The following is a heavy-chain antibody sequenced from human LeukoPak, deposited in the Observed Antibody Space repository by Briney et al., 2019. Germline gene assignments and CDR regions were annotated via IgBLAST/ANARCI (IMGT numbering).Heavy chain of an antibody. D-gene: IGHD4-17*01. CDR1: GYTFSGYY. J-gene: IGHJ4*02. CDR3: ARLTIGDYGDRESGFDY. CDR2: INPNSGAT. Sequence: GASAKVSCKASGYTFSGYYMHWVRQAPGQGLEWMGWINPNSGATSYAQKFQGRVTMTRDTSISTAYMELSSLRSDDTAVYYCARLTIGDYGDRESGFDYWGQGTLVTVSS. V-gene: IGHV1-2*02.